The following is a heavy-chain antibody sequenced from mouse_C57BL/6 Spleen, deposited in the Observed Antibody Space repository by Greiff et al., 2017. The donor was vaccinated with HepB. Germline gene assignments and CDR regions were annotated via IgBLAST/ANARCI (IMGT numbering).Heavy chain of an antibody. CDR1: GFTFSNYW. J-gene: IGHJ4*01. CDR3: TGEPCPYYGSSYGDYAMDY. Sequence: EVHLVESGGGLVQPGGSMKLSCVASGFTFSNYWMNWVRQSPEKGLEWVAQIRLKSDNYATHYAESVKGRFTISRDDSKSSVYLQMNNLRAEDTGIYYCTGEPCPYYGSSYGDYAMDYWGQGTSVTVSS. CDR2: IRLKSDNYAT. D-gene: IGHD1-1*01. V-gene: IGHV6-3*01.